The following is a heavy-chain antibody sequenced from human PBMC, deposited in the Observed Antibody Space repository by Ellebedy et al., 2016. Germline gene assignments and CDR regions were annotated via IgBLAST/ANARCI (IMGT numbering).Heavy chain of an antibody. CDR2: ISYDGSNK. D-gene: IGHD2-21*02. CDR3: ASRGEVTPPRGY. Sequence: GESLKISXAASGFTFSSYAMHWVRQAPGKGLEWVAVISYDGSNKYYADSVKGRFTISRDNSKNTLYLQMNSLRAEDTAVYYCASRGEVTPPRGYWGQGTLVTVSS. CDR1: GFTFSSYA. J-gene: IGHJ4*02. V-gene: IGHV3-30-3*01.